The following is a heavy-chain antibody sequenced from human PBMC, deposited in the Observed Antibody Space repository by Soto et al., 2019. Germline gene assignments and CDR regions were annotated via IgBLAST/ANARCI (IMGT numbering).Heavy chain of an antibody. D-gene: IGHD3-10*01. CDR3: AKGAPYGFNRYFDY. V-gene: IGHV3-23*01. CDR2: ISGSGGST. J-gene: IGHJ4*02. Sequence: VGSLRLSCAASGFTFSSYAMSWVRQAPGKGLEWVSAISGSGGSTYCADSVKGRFTISRDNSKNTLYLQMNSLRAEDTAGYYCAKGAPYGFNRYFDYWGQETRVTVSS. CDR1: GFTFSSYA.